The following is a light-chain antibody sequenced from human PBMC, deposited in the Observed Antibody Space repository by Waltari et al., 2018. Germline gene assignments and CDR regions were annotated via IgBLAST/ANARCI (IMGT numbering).Light chain of an antibody. CDR3: QNYYDAPWT. Sequence: DIQMTQSPSSLSASVGDRVTITCRASQGISNYLAWYQQKPGKVPKLLIYVASALQPVVPSRFSGSGSGTDFTLTISSLQPEDVATYYCQNYYDAPWTFGQGTKVEIK. J-gene: IGKJ1*01. CDR1: QGISNY. CDR2: VAS. V-gene: IGKV1-27*01.